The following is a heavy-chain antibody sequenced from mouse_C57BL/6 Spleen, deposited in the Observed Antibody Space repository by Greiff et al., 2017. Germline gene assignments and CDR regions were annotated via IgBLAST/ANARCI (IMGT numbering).Heavy chain of an antibody. CDR1: GYTFTSYW. Sequence: VHLQQPGAELVRPGSSVKLSCKASGYTFTSYWMHWVQQRPIQGLEWIGNIDPSDSENNYNQKFKAKATLTVDKSSSTAYMQLSSLTSEDSAVYYCARWYYGSISYFDYWGQGTTLTVSS. D-gene: IGHD1-1*01. CDR2: IDPSDSEN. V-gene: IGHV1-52*01. J-gene: IGHJ2*01. CDR3: ARWYYGSISYFDY.